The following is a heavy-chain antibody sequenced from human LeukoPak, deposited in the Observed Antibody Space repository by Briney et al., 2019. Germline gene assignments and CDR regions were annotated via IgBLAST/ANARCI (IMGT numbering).Heavy chain of an antibody. CDR3: AKDFPHYYEVPHGMDV. V-gene: IGHV3-48*03. CDR1: GFGFGQYE. Sequence: GGSLRLSCAASGFGFGQYEMNWVRQAPGKGLERIAYISVRVATIYYGDSVEGRFTISRDDAKNSLYLQMNGLRVEDTAIYYCAKDFPHYYEVPHGMDVWGQGTTVTV. J-gene: IGHJ6*02. D-gene: IGHD3-22*01. CDR2: ISVRVATI.